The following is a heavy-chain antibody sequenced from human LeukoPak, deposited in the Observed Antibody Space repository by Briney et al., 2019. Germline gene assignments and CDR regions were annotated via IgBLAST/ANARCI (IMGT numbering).Heavy chain of an antibody. Sequence: SETLSLTCTVSGGSISSSTYYWGWIRQPPGKGLEWIGSIYYSGSTYYNPSLKSRVTISVDTSKNQFSLKLSSVTAADTAVYYCARVSRSGRYYDSSGYYFDYWGQGTLVTVSS. V-gene: IGHV4-39*07. D-gene: IGHD3-22*01. CDR1: GGSISSSTYY. CDR3: ARVSRSGRYYDSSGYYFDY. CDR2: IYYSGST. J-gene: IGHJ4*02.